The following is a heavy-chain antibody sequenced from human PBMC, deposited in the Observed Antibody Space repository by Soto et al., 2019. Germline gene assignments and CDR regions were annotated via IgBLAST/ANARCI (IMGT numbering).Heavy chain of an antibody. Sequence: ASVKVSCKASGYTFTSYYMHWVRQAPGQGLERMGIINPSGGSTSYAQKFQGRVTMTRDTSTSTVYMELSSLRSEDTAVYYCARVSRPPTTDIVVVPAANDYWGQGTLVTVSS. V-gene: IGHV1-46*03. CDR3: ARVSRPPTTDIVVVPAANDY. D-gene: IGHD2-2*01. CDR1: GYTFTSYY. J-gene: IGHJ4*02. CDR2: INPSGGST.